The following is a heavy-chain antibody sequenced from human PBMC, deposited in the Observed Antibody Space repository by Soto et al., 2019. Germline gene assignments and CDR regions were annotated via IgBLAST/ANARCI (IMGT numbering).Heavy chain of an antibody. J-gene: IGHJ4*02. CDR2: ISAYNGNT. Sequence: XSVTDSCQASGYTFSSYGISWVRQAPGQGLEWMGWISAYNGNTNYSQKLQGRVTMTTDTSTSTAYMELRSLRSDDTAVYYCARAGAVAPLYYFDYWGQGILVTVSS. CDR1: GYTFSSYG. V-gene: IGHV1-18*04. CDR3: ARAGAVAPLYYFDY. D-gene: IGHD6-19*01.